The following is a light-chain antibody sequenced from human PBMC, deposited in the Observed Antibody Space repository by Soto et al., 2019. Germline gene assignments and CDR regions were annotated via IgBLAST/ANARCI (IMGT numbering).Light chain of an antibody. Sequence: IVLTKSPGTLSLSPGERATLSCRASQSVGSNYLAWYQQKPGQAPRLLIYAASGKATGIPDRFSGSGSGTDFTLTISRLEPGDSAVYYCQQYDSSPRTFGQRTKVDIK. J-gene: IGKJ1*01. CDR1: QSVGSNY. CDR3: QQYDSSPRT. V-gene: IGKV3-20*01. CDR2: AAS.